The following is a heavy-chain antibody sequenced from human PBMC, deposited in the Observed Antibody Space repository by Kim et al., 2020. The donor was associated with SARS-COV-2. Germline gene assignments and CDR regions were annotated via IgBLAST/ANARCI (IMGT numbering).Heavy chain of an antibody. CDR1: GGSISSGSYY. CDR2: IYTSGST. J-gene: IGHJ5*02. D-gene: IGHD3-16*01. CDR3: ARVQSVGGLSGWFDP. V-gene: IGHV4-61*02. Sequence: SETLSLTCTVSGGSISSGSYYWSWIRQPAGKGLEWIGRIYTSGSTNYNPSLKSRVTISVDTSKNKFSLKLSSVTAADTAVYYCARVQSVGGLSGWFDPWGHGPLVTVSS.